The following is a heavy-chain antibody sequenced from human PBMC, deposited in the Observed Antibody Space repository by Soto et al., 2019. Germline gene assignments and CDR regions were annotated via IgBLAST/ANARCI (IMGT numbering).Heavy chain of an antibody. J-gene: IGHJ4*02. CDR2: ISGSGGST. CDR3: AKGTGAVAGTRGSYYFDY. CDR1: GVTCISYA. Sequence: GGFMRLSCAASGVTCISYAMSWVRQATGKGLEWVSAISGSGGSTYYADSVKGRFTISRDNSKNTLYLQMNSLRAEDTAVYYCAKGTGAVAGTRGSYYFDYWGQGTLVTVSS. D-gene: IGHD6-19*01. V-gene: IGHV3-23*01.